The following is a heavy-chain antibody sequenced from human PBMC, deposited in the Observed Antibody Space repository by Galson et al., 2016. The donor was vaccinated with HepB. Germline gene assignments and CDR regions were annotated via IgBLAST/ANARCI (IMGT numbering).Heavy chain of an antibody. Sequence: EWMGWMNPDSGNTRYAQKFQGTVTMTRNTSISTAYMDLSSLRTEDTAVYYCARPKRLWVGELFPRPDAFDIWGQGTMVTVSS. D-gene: IGHD3-10*01. V-gene: IGHV1-8*01. CDR3: ARPKRLWVGELFPRPDAFDI. J-gene: IGHJ3*02. CDR2: MNPDSGNT.